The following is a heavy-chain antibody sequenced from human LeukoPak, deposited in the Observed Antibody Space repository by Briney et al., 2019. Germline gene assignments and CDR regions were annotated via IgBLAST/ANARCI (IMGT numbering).Heavy chain of an antibody. Sequence: PSQTLSLTCAVSGGSISSGGYSWSWLRQPPGKGLEWIGYIYHSGSTYYNPSLKSRVTISVDRSKNQFSLKLSSVTAADTAVYYCARKTTSAFDIWGQGTMVTVSS. CDR3: ARKTTSAFDI. CDR2: IYHSGST. V-gene: IGHV4-30-2*01. D-gene: IGHD1-1*01. CDR1: GGSISSGGYS. J-gene: IGHJ3*02.